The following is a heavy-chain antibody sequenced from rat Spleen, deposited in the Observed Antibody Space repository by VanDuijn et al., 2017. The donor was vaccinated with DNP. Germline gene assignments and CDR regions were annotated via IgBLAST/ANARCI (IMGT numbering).Heavy chain of an antibody. CDR2: ISYDGSST. Sequence: EAKLVESGGGLVQPGRSLKLSCAASGFNFNDHWMGWVRQAPGKGLEWVALISYDGSSTNYRDSVKGRFTISRDNAKSTLYLQMDSLRSEDTATYYCARLLANSGWGFAYWGQGTLVTVSS. J-gene: IGHJ3*01. V-gene: IGHV5-29*01. D-gene: IGHD4-3*01. CDR3: ARLLANSGWGFAY. CDR1: GFNFNDHW.